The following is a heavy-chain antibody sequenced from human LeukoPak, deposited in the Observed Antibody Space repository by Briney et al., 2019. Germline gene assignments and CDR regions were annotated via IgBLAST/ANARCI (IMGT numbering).Heavy chain of an antibody. CDR1: GYTFTSYD. CDR3: ARGALWFGEGWFDP. V-gene: IGHV1-8*01. CDR2: MNPNSGNI. D-gene: IGHD3-10*01. Sequence: PAASVKVSCKASGYTFTSYDINWVRQATGQGLEWMGWMNPNSGNIGYARKFQGRVTMTRNTSISTAYMELSSLRSEDTAVYYCARGALWFGEGWFDPWGQGTLVTVSS. J-gene: IGHJ5*02.